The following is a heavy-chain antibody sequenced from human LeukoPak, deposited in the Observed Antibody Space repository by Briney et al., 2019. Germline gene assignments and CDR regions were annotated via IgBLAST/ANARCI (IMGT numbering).Heavy chain of an antibody. CDR1: GGSISSYY. V-gene: IGHV4-59*01. D-gene: IGHD2-8*01. CDR3: ARDRDCTNGVCYGDYYYMDV. CDR2: IYYSGST. J-gene: IGHJ6*03. Sequence: PSETLSLTCTVSGGSISSYYWSWIRQPPGKGLEWIGYIYYSGSTNYNPSLESRVTISVDTSKNQFSLKLSSVTAADTAVYYCARDRDCTNGVCYGDYYYMDVWGKGTTVTVSS.